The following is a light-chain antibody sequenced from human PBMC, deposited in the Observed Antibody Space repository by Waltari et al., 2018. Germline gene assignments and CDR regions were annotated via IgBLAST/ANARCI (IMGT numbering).Light chain of an antibody. CDR2: WAS. CDR1: QSIFYRSNNKSY. V-gene: IGKV4-1*01. CDR3: QQYYEGPAT. Sequence: DIVMTQSPDSLPVSLGERATFNCKSSQSIFYRSNNKSYLAWYQHKPGQPPKLLISWASTRASGVPDRFSGSGSGTDFTLTINSVQAGDVAVYYCQQYYEGPATFGQGTKLEIK. J-gene: IGKJ2*01.